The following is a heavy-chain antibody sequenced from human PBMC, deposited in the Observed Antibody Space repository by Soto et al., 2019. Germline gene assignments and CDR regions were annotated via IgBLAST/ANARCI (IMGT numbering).Heavy chain of an antibody. CDR3: ARSRGVTMVRGTYLDY. J-gene: IGHJ4*02. CDR1: GFTFSSYG. Sequence: GGSLRLSXAASGFTFSSYGMHWVRQAPGKGLEWVAVIWYDGSNKYYADSVKGRFTISRDNSKNTLYLQMNSLRAEDTAVYYCARSRGVTMVRGTYLDYWGQGTLVTVSS. CDR2: IWYDGSNK. V-gene: IGHV3-33*01. D-gene: IGHD3-10*01.